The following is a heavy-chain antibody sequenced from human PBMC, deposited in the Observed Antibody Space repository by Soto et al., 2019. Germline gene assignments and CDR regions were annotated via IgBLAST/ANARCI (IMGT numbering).Heavy chain of an antibody. V-gene: IGHV4-31*03. Sequence: SETLSLTCTVSGGSISSGGYYWSWIRQHPGKGLEWIGYIYYSGSTYYNPSLKSRVTISVDTSKNQFSLKLSSVTAADTAVYYCATAPTTAYYYGMDVWGQGTTVTVSS. CDR2: IYYSGST. CDR1: GGSISSGGYY. D-gene: IGHD4-17*01. J-gene: IGHJ6*02. CDR3: ATAPTTAYYYGMDV.